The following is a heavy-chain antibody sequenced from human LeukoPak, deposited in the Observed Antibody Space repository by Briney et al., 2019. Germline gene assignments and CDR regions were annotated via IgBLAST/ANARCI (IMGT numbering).Heavy chain of an antibody. CDR1: GGSFSGYY. J-gene: IGHJ5*02. V-gene: IGHV4-34*01. CDR3: ARSEYYDFWSGFNWFDP. CDR2: INHSGST. D-gene: IGHD3-3*01. Sequence: SETLSLTCAVYGGSFSGYYWSWIRQPPGKGLEWIGEINHSGSTNYNPSLKSRVTISVDTSKNQFSLKLSSVPAADTAVYYSARSEYYDFWSGFNWFDPWGQGTLVTVSS.